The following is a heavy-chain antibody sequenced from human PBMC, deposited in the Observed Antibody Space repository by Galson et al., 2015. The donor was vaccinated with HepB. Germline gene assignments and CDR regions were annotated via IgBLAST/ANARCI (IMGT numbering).Heavy chain of an antibody. Sequence: SLRLSCAASGIAFRDYGMSWVRQSPERGLEWVSTVDAIGTTTHYTDSVRGRFTISRDNSRRTVSLQMNSLRVEDTAIYYCAKDCCGDSFFDYWGHGTLVNVS. J-gene: IGHJ4*01. CDR3: AKDCCGDSFFDY. CDR1: GIAFRDYG. D-gene: IGHD4-23*01. CDR2: VDAIGTTT. V-gene: IGHV3-23*05.